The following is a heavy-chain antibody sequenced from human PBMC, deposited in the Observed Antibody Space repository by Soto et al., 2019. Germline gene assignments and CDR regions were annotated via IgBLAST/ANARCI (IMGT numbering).Heavy chain of an antibody. CDR2: IIPILGIA. Sequence: PGQGLEWMGRIIPILGIANYAQKFQGRVTITADKSTSTAYMELSSLRSEDTAVYYCARGLYSSSSSPDYWGQGTLVTV. D-gene: IGHD6-6*01. J-gene: IGHJ4*02. V-gene: IGHV1-69*04. CDR3: ARGLYSSSSSPDY.